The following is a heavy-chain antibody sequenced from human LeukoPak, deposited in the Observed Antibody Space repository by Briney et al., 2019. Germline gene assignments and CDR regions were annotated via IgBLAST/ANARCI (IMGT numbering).Heavy chain of an antibody. D-gene: IGHD3-22*01. J-gene: IGHJ4*02. V-gene: IGHV3-11*01. CDR2: ISSSGSTI. CDR3: ARDDSSGPYYFDY. CDR1: GFTFSDYY. Sequence: GGSLRLSCAASGFTFSDYYMSWIRQAPGKGLEWVSYISSSGSTIYYADSVEGRFTISRDNAKNSLYLQMNSLRAEDTAVYYCARDDSSGPYYFDYWGQGTLVTVSS.